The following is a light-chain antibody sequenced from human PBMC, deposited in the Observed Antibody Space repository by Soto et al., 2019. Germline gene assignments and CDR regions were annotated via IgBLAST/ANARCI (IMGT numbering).Light chain of an antibody. CDR2: DAS. V-gene: IGKV3-20*01. J-gene: IGKJ1*01. CDR3: QQYGSSPVA. CDR1: QYIGSA. Sequence: EIVLTQSPATLSVSPGDRATLSCRASQYIGSAVAWYHQRSGQAPRLLIFDASIRVPTTPARFSGSVSGTEFTLTISRLEPEDFAVYYCQQYGSSPVAFGQGTKVDIK.